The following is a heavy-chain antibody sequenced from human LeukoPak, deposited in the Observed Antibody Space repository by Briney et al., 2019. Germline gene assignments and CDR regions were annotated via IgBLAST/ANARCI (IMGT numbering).Heavy chain of an antibody. CDR1: GYSISSGYY. V-gene: IGHV4-38-2*02. D-gene: IGHD3-10*01. J-gene: IGHJ4*02. CDR2: IYHSGST. CDR3: ARDTPDLVWFGEPLDY. Sequence: SETLSLTCTVSGYSISSGYYWGWIRQPPGKGLEWIGSIYHSGSTYYNPSLKSRVTISVDTSKNQFSLKLSSVTAADTAVYYCARDTPDLVWFGEPLDYWGQGTLVTVSS.